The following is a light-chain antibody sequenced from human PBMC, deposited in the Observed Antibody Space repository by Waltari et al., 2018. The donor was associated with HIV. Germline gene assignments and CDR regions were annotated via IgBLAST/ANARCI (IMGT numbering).Light chain of an antibody. CDR2: AAS. Sequence: DIQMTQSPSSLSASVGDRVTITCRASQSISSYLNWYQQKPGKAPKLLIYAASSLQSGVPSRFSGSGSGTDFTLTISSLQPGDFATYYCQQNYSTPDTFGQGTKLEIK. V-gene: IGKV1-39*01. CDR1: QSISSY. CDR3: QQNYSTPDT. J-gene: IGKJ2*01.